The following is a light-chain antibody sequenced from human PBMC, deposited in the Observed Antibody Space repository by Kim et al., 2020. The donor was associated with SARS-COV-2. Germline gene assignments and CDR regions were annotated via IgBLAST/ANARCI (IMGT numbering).Light chain of an antibody. J-gene: IGLJ2*01. CDR1: SLRNYY. CDR3: ESRDSSSNVV. CDR2: GKY. V-gene: IGLV3-19*01. Sequence: SSELTQDPAVSVALGQTVSITCQGDSLRNYYATWYQQKSGQAPVLVFYGKYKRPSGIPDRFSGSSSGNTASLTITGAQAADEADYYCESRDSSSNVVFGGGTQLTVL.